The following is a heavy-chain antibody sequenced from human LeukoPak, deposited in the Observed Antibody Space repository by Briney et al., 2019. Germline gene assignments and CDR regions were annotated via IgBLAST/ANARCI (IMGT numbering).Heavy chain of an antibody. D-gene: IGHD6-19*01. CDR2: IHPNSGGT. CDR3: ATSSGWKSNIDY. CDR1: GYTFTGYY. J-gene: IGHJ4*02. Sequence: ASVKVSCKASGYTFTGYYLHWVRQAPGQGLEWMGWIHPNSGGTNYAQKFQGRVTMTRDTSISTAYMELSRLGSDDTAVFYCATSSGWKSNIDYWGQGTLVTVSS. V-gene: IGHV1-2*02.